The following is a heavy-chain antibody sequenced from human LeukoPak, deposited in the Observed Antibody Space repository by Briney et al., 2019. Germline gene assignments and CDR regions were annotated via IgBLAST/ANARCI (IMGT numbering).Heavy chain of an antibody. D-gene: IGHD5-18*01. CDR2: ISSSSSTI. CDR1: GFTFSSYS. V-gene: IGHV3-48*04. CDR3: ARVSRYSYGHRIDY. J-gene: IGHJ4*02. Sequence: GGSLRLSCAASGFTFSSYSMNWVRQAPGKGLEWVSYISSSSSTIYYADSVKGRFTISRDNAKNSLYLQMNSLRAEDTAVYYCARVSRYSYGHRIDYWGQGTLVTVSS.